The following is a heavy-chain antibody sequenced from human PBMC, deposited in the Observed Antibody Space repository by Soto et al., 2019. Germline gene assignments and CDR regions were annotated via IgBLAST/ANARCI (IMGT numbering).Heavy chain of an antibody. V-gene: IGHV1-2*02. CDR3: ARVTLAGTTYYYYYGMDV. CDR2: INPNSGGT. D-gene: IGHD1-7*01. Sequence: ASVKVSCKASGYTFTGYYMHWVRQAPGQGLEWMGWINPNSGGTNYAQKFQGRVTMTRDTSISTAYMELSRLRSDDTAVYYCARVTLAGTTYYYYYGMDVWGQGTTVTVSS. J-gene: IGHJ6*02. CDR1: GYTFTGYY.